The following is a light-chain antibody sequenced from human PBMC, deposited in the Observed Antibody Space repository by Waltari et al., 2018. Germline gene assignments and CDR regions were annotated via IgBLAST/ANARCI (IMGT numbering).Light chain of an antibody. CDR1: TSDGGGYNY. Sequence: SALTQPRSVSGAPGQSVTISCTGTTSDGGGYNYFYWYQHHQRKAPKLMIFDVTQRPSGVPDRFSGSKSANTASLTISGLQAEDEADYYCCSFAGTYTWVFGGGTKVTVL. CDR2: DVT. CDR3: CSFAGTYTWV. J-gene: IGLJ3*02. V-gene: IGLV2-11*01.